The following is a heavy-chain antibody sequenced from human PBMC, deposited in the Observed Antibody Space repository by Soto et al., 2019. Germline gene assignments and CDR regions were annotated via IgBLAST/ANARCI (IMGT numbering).Heavy chain of an antibody. Sequence: QVLLVQSGAEVKKPGASVKVSCKASGYTFTDYYIHWVRQAPGQGLEWMGWIDGDSGDTKYAQKFQDWVTMTRDTSINTAYMELSRLTSDDTAVYYCARTPNNGRAGVYGMDAWGQGTTVTVS. D-gene: IGHD1-26*01. V-gene: IGHV1-2*04. CDR3: ARTPNNGRAGVYGMDA. CDR2: IDGDSGDT. J-gene: IGHJ6*02. CDR1: GYTFTDYY.